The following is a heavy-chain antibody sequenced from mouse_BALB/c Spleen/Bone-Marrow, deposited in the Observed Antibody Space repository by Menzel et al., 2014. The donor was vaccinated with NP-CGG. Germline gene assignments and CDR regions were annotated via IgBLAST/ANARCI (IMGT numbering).Heavy chain of an antibody. Sequence: QVQLQQSGAELAKPGASVKMSCKASGYTLTSYWMHWVKQRPGQGLEWIGYINPSTGYTEYNQKFKDKATLTADKSSSTASMQLSSLTSEDSAVYYCARSGGYDGFSYWGQGTTLTVSS. D-gene: IGHD2-2*01. J-gene: IGHJ2*01. V-gene: IGHV1-7*01. CDR1: GYTLTSYW. CDR2: INPSTGYT. CDR3: ARSGGYDGFSY.